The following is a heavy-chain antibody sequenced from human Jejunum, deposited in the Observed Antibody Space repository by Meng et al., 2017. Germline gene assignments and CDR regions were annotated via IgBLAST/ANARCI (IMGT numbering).Heavy chain of an antibody. CDR3: ARVRDCSTVSCESGIDP. V-gene: IGHV4-4*02. CDR1: CGFINTKDW. CDR2: IYHTGST. Sequence: QGKGPDLCNPSGTLSLTCAVTCGFINTKDWLGWIHQPPGKGLEWIGEIYHTGSTNYNPSLKSRVTITVDKSKNQLSLRLNSVTAADTALYYCARVRDCSTVSCESGIDPWGQGTLVTVSS. D-gene: IGHD2-15*01. J-gene: IGHJ5*02.